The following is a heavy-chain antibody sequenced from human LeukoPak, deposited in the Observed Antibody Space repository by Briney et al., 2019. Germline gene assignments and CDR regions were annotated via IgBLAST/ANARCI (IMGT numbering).Heavy chain of an antibody. CDR1: GFTFSSYA. D-gene: IGHD3-22*01. V-gene: IGHV3-23*01. CDR2: IRGSGGST. CDR3: AKDPTMIVVVIPDY. J-gene: IGHJ4*02. Sequence: QPGGSLRLSCAASGFTFSSYAMSWVRQAPGKGLEWVSAIRGSGGSTYYADSVKGRFTISRDNSKNTLYLQMNSLRAEDTAVYYCAKDPTMIVVVIPDYWGQGTLVTVSS.